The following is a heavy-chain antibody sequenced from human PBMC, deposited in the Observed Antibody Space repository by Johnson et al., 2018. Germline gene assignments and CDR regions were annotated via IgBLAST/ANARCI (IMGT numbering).Heavy chain of an antibody. CDR2: INRGGST. V-gene: IGHV4-34*10. CDR3: ARGFHDFWSGQGYGLDV. Sequence: QVQLQESGPGLVKPSETLSLTCSVSGDSISGHYWSWIRQPPGKGLEWLGEINRGGSTNYNPSLKSRVTMSIDTSKNQFSLKVKSLTAADSAVDYCARGFHDFWSGQGYGLDVGGQGTTVTVSS. J-gene: IGHJ6*02. CDR1: GDSISGHY. D-gene: IGHD3-3*01.